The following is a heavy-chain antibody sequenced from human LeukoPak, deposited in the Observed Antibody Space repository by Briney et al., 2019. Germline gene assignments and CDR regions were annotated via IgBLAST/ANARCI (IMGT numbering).Heavy chain of an antibody. CDR2: ISSSSSYI. V-gene: IGHV3-21*01. Sequence: GGSLRLSCAASGFTFSSYSMTWVRQAPGKGLEWVSSISSSSSYIYYADSVKGRFTISRDNAKNSLYLQMNSLRAEDTAVYYCARRCYSDDAFDIWGQGTMVTVSS. D-gene: IGHD5-18*01. CDR3: ARRCYSDDAFDI. CDR1: GFTFSSYS. J-gene: IGHJ3*02.